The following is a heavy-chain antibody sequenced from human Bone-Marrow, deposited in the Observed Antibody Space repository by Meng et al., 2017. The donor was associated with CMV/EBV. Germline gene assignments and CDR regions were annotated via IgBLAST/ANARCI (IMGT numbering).Heavy chain of an antibody. J-gene: IGHJ6*02. Sequence: GGSLRLSCAASGFTFSSYGMHWVRQAPGKGLEWVAFIRYDGSNKYYADSVKGRFTISRDNAKNTLYLQMNSLRAEDTAVYYCARVGGRSYDFWSGYPNTYYYYGMDVWGQGTTVTVSS. CDR3: ARVGGRSYDFWSGYPNTYYYYGMDV. D-gene: IGHD3-3*01. CDR1: GFTFSSYG. V-gene: IGHV3-30*02. CDR2: IRYDGSNK.